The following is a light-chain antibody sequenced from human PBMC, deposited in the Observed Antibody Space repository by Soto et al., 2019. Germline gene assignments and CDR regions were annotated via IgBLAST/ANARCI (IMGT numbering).Light chain of an antibody. V-gene: IGKV3D-15*01. CDR3: QQYNKWPQ. Sequence: EIVMTQSPATLSVSPGERATLSCRASESVSSNLAWYQQKPGQAPRLLISGASTRATGIPARFSGSGSGTEFTLTISSLQSEDFAVYYCQQYNKWPQFGGGTKVDIK. J-gene: IGKJ4*02. CDR1: ESVSSN. CDR2: GAS.